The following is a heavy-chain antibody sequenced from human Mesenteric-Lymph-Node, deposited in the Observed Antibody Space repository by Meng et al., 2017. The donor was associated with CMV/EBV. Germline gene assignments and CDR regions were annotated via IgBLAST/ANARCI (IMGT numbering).Heavy chain of an antibody. Sequence: SETLSLTCTVSGGSISSRSYYWGWIRQPPGKGLEWIGSIFYSGSTYYNPSLRGRVTASVDTSKNQFSLKLSSVTAADTAVYYCARDKHLPDFWSGYYGHFDYWGQGTLVTISS. CDR2: IFYSGST. CDR3: ARDKHLPDFWSGYYGHFDY. J-gene: IGHJ4*02. CDR1: GGSISSRSYY. V-gene: IGHV4-39*07. D-gene: IGHD3-3*01.